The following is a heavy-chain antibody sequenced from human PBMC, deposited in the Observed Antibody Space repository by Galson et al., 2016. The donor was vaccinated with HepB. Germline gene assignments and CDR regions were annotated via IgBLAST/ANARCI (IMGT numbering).Heavy chain of an antibody. Sequence: QSGAEVKKPGESLKISCKGSGYTFSTYWIAWVRQMPGKGLESMGIIYPGDSETRYSPSFQGQVTISADKSISTAYLQWSSLMAPDTAIYYCATHSVAESPDHFDSWGQGTLVTVSS. J-gene: IGHJ4*02. D-gene: IGHD6-19*01. CDR2: IYPGDSET. CDR3: ATHSVAESPDHFDS. CDR1: GYTFSTYW. V-gene: IGHV5-51*01.